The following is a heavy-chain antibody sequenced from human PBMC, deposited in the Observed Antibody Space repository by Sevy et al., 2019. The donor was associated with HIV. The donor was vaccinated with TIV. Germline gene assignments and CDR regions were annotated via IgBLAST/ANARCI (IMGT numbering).Heavy chain of an antibody. J-gene: IGHJ4*02. CDR2: IKYDGSEI. CDR3: VRAIVIEGSF. V-gene: IGHV3-7*01. Sequence: GGSLRLSCAASGFNINTYWMNWVRKAPGKGLEWVANIKYDGSEIYYVESVRGRFTISKDNARNLVYLQMNSLRAEDTALYYCVRAIVIEGSFWGQGTLVTVSS. D-gene: IGHD2-2*01. CDR1: GFNINTYW.